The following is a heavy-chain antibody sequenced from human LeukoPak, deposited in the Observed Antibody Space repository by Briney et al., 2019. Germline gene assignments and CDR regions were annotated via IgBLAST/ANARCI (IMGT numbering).Heavy chain of an antibody. D-gene: IGHD4-17*01. J-gene: IGHJ6*03. CDR2: IYYSGST. CDR3: ARGSPARRAVTTKEPYYMDV. V-gene: IGHV4-39*07. CDR1: GGSISSSSYY. Sequence: PSETLSLTCTVSGGSISSSSYYWGWIRQPPGKGLEWIGSIYYSGSTYYNPSLKSRVTISVDTSKNQFSLKLSSVTAADTAVYYCARGSPARRAVTTKEPYYMDVWGKGTTVTVSS.